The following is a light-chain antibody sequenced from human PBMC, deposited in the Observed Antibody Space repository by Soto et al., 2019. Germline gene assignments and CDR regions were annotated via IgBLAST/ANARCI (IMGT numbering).Light chain of an antibody. V-gene: IGKV3-20*01. J-gene: IGKJ5*01. CDR1: QSVSSN. CDR2: GAS. Sequence: ERVMTQSPATLSVSPGERATLSCRASQSVSSNLAWYQQKPGQAHRLLIYGASSRATGIQDRFSGSGSGTDFTLTISRLEPEDFAVYYCKQYGSSFFTFGQGTRLENK. CDR3: KQYGSSFFT.